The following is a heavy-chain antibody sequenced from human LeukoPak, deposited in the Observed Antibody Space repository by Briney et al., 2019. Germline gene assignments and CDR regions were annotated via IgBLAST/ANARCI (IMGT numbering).Heavy chain of an antibody. Sequence: SVKVSCKASGYTFTGYYMHWVRQAPGQGLEWMGGIIPIFGTANYAQKFQGRVTITADESTSTAYMELSSLRSEDTAVYYCARGVIAAVLAKNWFDPWGQGTLVTVSS. CDR1: GYTFTGYY. V-gene: IGHV1-69*13. CDR2: IIPIFGTA. D-gene: IGHD6-13*01. J-gene: IGHJ5*02. CDR3: ARGVIAAVLAKNWFDP.